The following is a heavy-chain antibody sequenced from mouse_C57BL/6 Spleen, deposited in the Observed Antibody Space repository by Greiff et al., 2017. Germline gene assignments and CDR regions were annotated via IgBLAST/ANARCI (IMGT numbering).Heavy chain of an antibody. CDR1: GYAFTNYL. CDR3: ARWGVDAGCAY. J-gene: IGHJ3*01. Sequence: QVQLQQSGAELVRPGTSVKVSCKASGYAFTNYLIEWVKQRPVQGLEWIGVINPGSGGTNYTEKFKGKATLTADKSASTAYMQLSSLTSEDSAVYFCARWGVDAGCAYWGQGTLVTVSA. V-gene: IGHV1-54*01. CDR2: INPGSGGT.